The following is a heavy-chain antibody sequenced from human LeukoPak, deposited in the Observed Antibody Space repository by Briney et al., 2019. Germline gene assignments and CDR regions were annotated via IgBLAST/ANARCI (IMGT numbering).Heavy chain of an antibody. CDR2: INPSGGST. Sequence: ASVKVSCKASGYTFTSYYMHWVRHAPGQGLEWMGMINPSGGSTGYAQKFQARVTMTRDTSTSTVYMELSSLRSEDTAVYYCARGLVAAAALDYWGQGTLVTVSS. J-gene: IGHJ4*02. D-gene: IGHD6-25*01. V-gene: IGHV1-46*01. CDR3: ARGLVAAAALDY. CDR1: GYTFTSYY.